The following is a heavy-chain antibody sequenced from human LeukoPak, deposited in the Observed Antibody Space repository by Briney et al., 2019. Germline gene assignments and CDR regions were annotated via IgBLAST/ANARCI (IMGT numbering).Heavy chain of an antibody. J-gene: IGHJ6*02. CDR3: AREYNFRNDLIGNRGPYYYGLDV. Sequence: PSETLSLTCTVSGGSVSSESYYWSWIRQPPGKGLEWIGYIYYIRSTNYNPSLKSRVTISVDTSKNQFSLKVSSVIAADTAVYYCAREYNFRNDLIGNRGPYYYGLDVWGQGTTVTISS. CDR2: IYYIRST. CDR1: GGSVSSESYY. D-gene: IGHD3/OR15-3a*01. V-gene: IGHV4-61*01.